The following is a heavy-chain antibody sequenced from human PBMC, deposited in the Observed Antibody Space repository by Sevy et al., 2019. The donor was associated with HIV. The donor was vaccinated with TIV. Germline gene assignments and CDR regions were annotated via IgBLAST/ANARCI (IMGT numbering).Heavy chain of an antibody. V-gene: IGHV3-30-3*01. D-gene: IGHD4-17*01. CDR1: GFTFSSYA. CDR3: ARDQHDYGGNLRTGWFDP. Sequence: GGSLRLSCAASGFTFSSYAMHWVRQAPGKGLEWVAVISYDGSSKYYADSVKVRFTISRDNSKSTLYLQMNSLRAEDTAVYSCARDQHDYGGNLRTGWFDPWGQGTLVTVSS. J-gene: IGHJ5*02. CDR2: ISYDGSSK.